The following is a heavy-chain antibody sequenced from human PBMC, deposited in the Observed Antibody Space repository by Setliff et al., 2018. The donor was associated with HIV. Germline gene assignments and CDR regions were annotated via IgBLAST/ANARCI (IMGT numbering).Heavy chain of an antibody. J-gene: IGHJ5*02. V-gene: IGHV4-59*11. CDR2: IYYSGST. Sequence: SETLSLTCTVSGGSISSHYWSRIRQPPGKGLEWIGSIYYSGSTNYNPSLKGRVTISVDTSKNQFSLKLSSVTAADTAVYYCARDGPPPRITMVRGVGWFDPWGQGTLVTVSS. D-gene: IGHD3-10*01. CDR3: ARDGPPPRITMVRGVGWFDP. CDR1: GGSISSHY.